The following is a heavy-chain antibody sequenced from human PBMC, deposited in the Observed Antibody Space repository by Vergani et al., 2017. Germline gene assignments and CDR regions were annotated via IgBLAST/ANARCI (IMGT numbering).Heavy chain of an antibody. CDR2: IYPADSDT. CDR1: EYSFGNYW. Sequence: EVQLVQSGAEVKKPGESLKISCKGSEYSFGNYWIGWVRQMPGKGLEWMGIIYPADSDTRYSPSFQGQVTISADKSISTAFLQWDSLKASDTALHYCARHTTYTDSWGQGTLVTVSS. J-gene: IGHJ4*02. V-gene: IGHV5-51*01. CDR3: ARHTTYTDS. D-gene: IGHD1-1*01.